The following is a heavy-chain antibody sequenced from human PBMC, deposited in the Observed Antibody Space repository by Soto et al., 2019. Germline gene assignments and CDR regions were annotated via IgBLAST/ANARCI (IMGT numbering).Heavy chain of an antibody. J-gene: IGHJ4*02. CDR1: GFTFSSYW. CDR2: IVQDGSET. Sequence: GGSLRLSCAASGFTFSSYWMRWVRHAPGKGLEWVANIVQDGSETYSVDSVKGRFSISRDNAKNSLYLQMNSLRAEDTAVYYCARDRTRFGYWGQGTLVTVSS. D-gene: IGHD1-1*01. CDR3: ARDRTRFGY. V-gene: IGHV3-7*01.